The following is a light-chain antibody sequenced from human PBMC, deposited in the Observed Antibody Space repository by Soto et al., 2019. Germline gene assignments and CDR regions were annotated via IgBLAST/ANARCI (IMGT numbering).Light chain of an antibody. CDR3: QQYNSYPLT. CDR2: KAS. CDR1: QNINNY. V-gene: IGKV1-5*03. Sequence: DIQMTQSPSSLSASVGDRVTITCQASQNINNYLNWYQQKPGRAPKLLIYKASTLESGVPSSFSGSGSGTEFTLTISSLQPDDFATYYCQQYNSYPLTFGGGTKVDIK. J-gene: IGKJ4*01.